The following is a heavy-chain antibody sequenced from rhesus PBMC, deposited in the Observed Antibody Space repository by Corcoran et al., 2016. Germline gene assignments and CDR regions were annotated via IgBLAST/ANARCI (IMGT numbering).Heavy chain of an antibody. Sequence: QVQLQESGPGVVKPSETLSLPCAVSGGSISSGYDWGWNLQPPGKGLEWIGYIYGSSWSTNYNPSLKNRVTISKDASKNQFSLKLSSVTAADTAVYYSARDRVFDYWGQGVLVTVSS. CDR1: GGSISSGYD. V-gene: IGHV4-76*01. J-gene: IGHJ4*01. CDR2: IYGSSWST. CDR3: ARDRVFDY.